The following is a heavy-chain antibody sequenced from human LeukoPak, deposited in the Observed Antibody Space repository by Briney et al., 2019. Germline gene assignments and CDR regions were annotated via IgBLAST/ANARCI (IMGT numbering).Heavy chain of an antibody. J-gene: IGHJ3*02. CDR1: GYTFTSYG. CDR3: ARLRAAAGTEDAFDI. CDR2: ISAYNGNT. Sequence: ASVKVSCKASGYTFTSYGISWVRQAPGQGLEWMGWISAYNGNTNYAQKLQGRVTMTTDTSTSTAYMELRSLRSDDTAVYYCARLRAAAGTEDAFDIWGQGTMVTVSS. V-gene: IGHV1-18*01. D-gene: IGHD6-13*01.